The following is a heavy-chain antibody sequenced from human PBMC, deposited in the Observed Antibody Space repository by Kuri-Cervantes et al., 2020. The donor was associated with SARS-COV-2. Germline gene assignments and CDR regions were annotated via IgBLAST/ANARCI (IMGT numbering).Heavy chain of an antibody. D-gene: IGHD2-21*01. Sequence: ASVKVSCKASGYTFTSYGISWVRQAPGQGLEWMGWISAYNGNTNYAQKLQGRVTMTTDTSTSTAYMELRSLRSDDTAVYYCARAYCGGDCYSEGGYWGQGTLVTVSS. J-gene: IGHJ4*02. CDR1: GYTFTSYG. CDR3: ARAYCGGDCYSEGGY. CDR2: ISAYNGNT. V-gene: IGHV1-18*04.